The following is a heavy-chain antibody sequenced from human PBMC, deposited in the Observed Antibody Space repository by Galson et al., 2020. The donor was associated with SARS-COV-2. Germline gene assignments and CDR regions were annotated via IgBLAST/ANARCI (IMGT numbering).Heavy chain of an antibody. CDR3: ARHLGLWWSYPGLGMDV. J-gene: IGHJ6*02. CDR1: GYSISSGYY. D-gene: IGHD3-10*01. CDR2: IYHSGST. Sequence: SETLSLTCAVSGYSISSGYYWGWIRQPPGKGLEWIGSIYHSGSTYYNPSLKSRVTISVDTSKNQFSLKLSSVTAADTAVYYCARHLGLWWSYPGLGMDVWGQGTTVTVSS. V-gene: IGHV4-38-2*01.